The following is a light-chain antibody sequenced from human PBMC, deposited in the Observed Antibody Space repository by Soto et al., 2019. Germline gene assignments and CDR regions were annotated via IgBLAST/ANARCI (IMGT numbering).Light chain of an antibody. CDR2: LEGSGSY. J-gene: IGLJ3*02. V-gene: IGLV4-60*02. CDR3: ETWDSNTHTV. Sequence: QSVLTQSSSASASLGSSVKLTCTLSSGHSSYIIAWHQQQPGKAPRYLMKLEGSGSYNKGSGVPDRFSGSSSGADRYLTISNLQFEDEADYYCETWDSNTHTVFGGGTKRTGL. CDR1: SGHSSYI.